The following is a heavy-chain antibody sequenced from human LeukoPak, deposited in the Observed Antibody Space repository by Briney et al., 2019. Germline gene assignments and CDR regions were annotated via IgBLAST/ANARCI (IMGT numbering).Heavy chain of an antibody. CDR1: GGSFSGYY. J-gene: IGHJ6*02. Sequence: PSETLSLTCAVYGGSFSGYYWSWIRQPPGKGLEWIGEINHSGSTNYNPSLKSRVTISVDTSKNQFSLKLSSVTAADTAVYYCARAPLTVYAIAPPYYYYGMDVWGQGTTVTVSS. V-gene: IGHV4-34*01. D-gene: IGHD2-8*01. CDR2: INHSGST. CDR3: ARAPLTVYAIAPPYYYYGMDV.